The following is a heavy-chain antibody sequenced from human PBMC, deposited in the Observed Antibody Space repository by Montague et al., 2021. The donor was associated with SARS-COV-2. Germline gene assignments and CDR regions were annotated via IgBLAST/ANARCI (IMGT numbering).Heavy chain of an antibody. CDR3: TRDRGIAAADNYYYGMDV. Sequence: SETLSLTCTVSGDSIRSYHWTWIRQPPGKGLEWIGRISDSGRTIYNPSLKSRVTISVDTSKNQFLLNLRSMVAADTAIYYCTRDRGIAAADNYYYGMDVWGPGTTVTVSS. D-gene: IGHD6-13*01. CDR2: ISDSGRT. V-gene: IGHV4-59*13. CDR1: GDSIRSYH. J-gene: IGHJ6*02.